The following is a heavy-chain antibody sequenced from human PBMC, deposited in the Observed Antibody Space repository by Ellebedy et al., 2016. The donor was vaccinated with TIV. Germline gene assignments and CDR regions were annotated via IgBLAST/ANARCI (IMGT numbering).Heavy chain of an antibody. D-gene: IGHD3-3*01. CDR1: GYTLTELS. V-gene: IGHV1-24*01. CDR3: ATETDYDFWSEKGYGMDV. Sequence: AASVKVSCKVSGYTLTELSMHWVRQAPGKGLEWMGGFDPEDGETIYAQKFQGRVTITEDTSTDTAYMEMSSLRSEDTAVYYCATETDYDFWSEKGYGMDVWGQGTTVTVSS. CDR2: FDPEDGET. J-gene: IGHJ6*02.